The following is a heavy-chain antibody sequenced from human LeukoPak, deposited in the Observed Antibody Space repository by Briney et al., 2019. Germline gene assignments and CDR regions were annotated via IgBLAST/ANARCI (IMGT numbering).Heavy chain of an antibody. D-gene: IGHD5-18*01. CDR1: GFTFSSYA. CDR3: AKDLRLGNLYSYGQFFDI. V-gene: IGHV3-23*01. J-gene: IGHJ3*02. CDR2: ISGSGGST. Sequence: GASLRLSCAASGFTFSSYAMSGVRQAPGKGLEWVSAISGSGGSTYYADSVKGRFTISRDNSKNTLYLQMNSLRAEDTAVYYCAKDLRLGNLYSYGQFFDIWGQGTMVTVSS.